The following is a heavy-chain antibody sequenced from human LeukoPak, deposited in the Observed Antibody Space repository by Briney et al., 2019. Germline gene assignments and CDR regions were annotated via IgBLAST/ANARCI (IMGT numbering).Heavy chain of an antibody. V-gene: IGHV5-51*01. CDR2: IYPGDSDT. J-gene: IGHJ4*02. D-gene: IGHD1-26*01. Sequence: GESLKISCKGSGYSFTSYWIGWVRQMPGKGLEWMGTIYPGDSDTGYSPSFQGQVTISADKSINTAYLQWSSLKASDTAMYYCARHGVSGGGYYSHFDFWGQGTLVTVSS. CDR1: GYSFTSYW. CDR3: ARHGVSGGGYYSHFDF.